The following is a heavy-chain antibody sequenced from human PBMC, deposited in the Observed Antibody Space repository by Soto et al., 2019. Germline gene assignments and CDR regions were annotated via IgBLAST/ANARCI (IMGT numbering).Heavy chain of an antibody. CDR3: AKVFGKDDAFDI. V-gene: IGHV3-30*18. J-gene: IGHJ3*02. CDR2: ISYDGSNK. Sequence: PGGSLRLSCAASGFTFSSYGMHWVRQAPGKGLEWVAVISYDGSNKYYADSVKGRFTISRDNSKNTLYLQMNSLRAEDTAVYYCAKVFGKDDAFDIWGQGTMVTVSS. D-gene: IGHD3-10*01. CDR1: GFTFSSYG.